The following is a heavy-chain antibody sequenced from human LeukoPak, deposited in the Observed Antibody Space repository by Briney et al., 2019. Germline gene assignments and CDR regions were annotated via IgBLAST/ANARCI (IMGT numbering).Heavy chain of an antibody. D-gene: IGHD3/OR15-3a*01. V-gene: IGHV4-31*03. CDR1: GGSISSGGYY. CDR3: VRTYYDFWTGNDD. J-gene: IGHJ4*02. CDR2: IYYSGST. Sequence: SETLSLTCTVSGGSISSGGYYWSWIRQHPGKGLEWIGYIYYSGSTYYNPSLKSRITISLDTSKNQFSLKLSSVTAADTAVYYCVRTYYDFWTGNDDWGQGTLVTVSS.